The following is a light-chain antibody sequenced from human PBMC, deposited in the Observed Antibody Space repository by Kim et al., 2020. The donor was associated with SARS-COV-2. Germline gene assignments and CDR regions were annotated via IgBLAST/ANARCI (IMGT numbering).Light chain of an antibody. CDR2: SHN. J-gene: IGLJ1*01. V-gene: IGLV1-44*01. CDR1: SSNIGSTT. CDR3: SAWDDSLDVYV. Sequence: QSVLTQPPSASGTPGQRVTISCSGSSSNIGSTTVNWYQQFPETAPKFLVDSHNQRPSGVPDRFSGSKSGPSASLAINGLQSEDEADYYCSAWDDSLDVYVFGTGTKVTVL.